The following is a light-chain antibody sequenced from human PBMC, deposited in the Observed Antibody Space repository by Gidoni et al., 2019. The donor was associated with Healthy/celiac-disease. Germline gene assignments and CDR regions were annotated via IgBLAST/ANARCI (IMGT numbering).Light chain of an antibody. CDR3: QSADSSGTYVV. J-gene: IGLJ2*01. CDR2: KDS. Sequence: SYELTQPPSLSVSPGQTARITCSGDALPKQYAYWYQQKPGQAPVLVIYKDSERPSGIPERFSGSSSGTTVTLTISGAQAEDEADYYCQSADSSGTYVVFGGGTKLTVL. CDR1: ALPKQY. V-gene: IGLV3-25*03.